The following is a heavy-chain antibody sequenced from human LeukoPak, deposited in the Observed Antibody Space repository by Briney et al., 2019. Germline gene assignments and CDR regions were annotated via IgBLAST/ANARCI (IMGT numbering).Heavy chain of an antibody. CDR1: GYTFTSYY. V-gene: IGHV1-2*02. J-gene: IGHJ5*02. D-gene: IGHD4-17*01. CDR2: INPNSGGT. Sequence: AASVKVSCKASGYTFTSYYMHWVRQAPGQGLEWMGWINPNSGGTNYAQKFQGRVTMTRDTSISTAYMELSRLRSDDTAVYYCARDGQRRYGDYRNWFDPWGQGTLVTVSS. CDR3: ARDGQRRYGDYRNWFDP.